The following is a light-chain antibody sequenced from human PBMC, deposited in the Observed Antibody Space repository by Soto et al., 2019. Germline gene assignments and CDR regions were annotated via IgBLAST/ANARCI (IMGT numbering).Light chain of an antibody. CDR3: QQSYGIPRT. CDR2: AAS. CDR1: HGISNY. J-gene: IGKJ1*01. V-gene: IGKV1-39*01. Sequence: DIQMSQSPSSLSASVRDRLTITCRASHGISNYLNWYQQKPGKAPKLLIYAASSLQSGVPSRFSGSGSRTNFTLTISSLQPEDFATYYCQQSYGIPRTFGQGTKVEMK.